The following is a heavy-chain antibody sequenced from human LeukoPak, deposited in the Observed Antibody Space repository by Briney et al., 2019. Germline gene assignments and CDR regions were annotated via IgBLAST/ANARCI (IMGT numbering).Heavy chain of an antibody. J-gene: IGHJ4*02. CDR2: ISNYNGYT. CDR1: GYTFASFG. CDR3: AIAGGAVTSHLDY. V-gene: IGHV1-18*01. Sequence: ASVKVSCKSSGYTFASFGGSWVRQAPGRGLEWMGWISNYNGYTKYAQKFRGRVTMPTDTSTRKAYMEPRSPTADDTARDYCAIAGGAVTSHLDYWGQGILVTVSS. D-gene: IGHD2-2*01.